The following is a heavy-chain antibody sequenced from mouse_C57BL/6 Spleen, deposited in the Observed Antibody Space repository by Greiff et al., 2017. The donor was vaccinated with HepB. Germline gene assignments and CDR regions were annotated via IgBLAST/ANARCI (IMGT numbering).Heavy chain of an antibody. V-gene: IGHV1-82*01. D-gene: IGHD1-1*01. Sequence: QVQLQQSGPELVKPGASVKISCKASGYAFSSSWMNWVKQRPGKGLEWIGRIYPGDGDTNYNGKFKGKATLTADKSSSTAYMQLSSLTSEDSAVYFCARSITTVPYGYFDVWGTGTTVTVSS. CDR3: ARSITTVPYGYFDV. CDR2: IYPGDGDT. J-gene: IGHJ1*03. CDR1: GYAFSSSW.